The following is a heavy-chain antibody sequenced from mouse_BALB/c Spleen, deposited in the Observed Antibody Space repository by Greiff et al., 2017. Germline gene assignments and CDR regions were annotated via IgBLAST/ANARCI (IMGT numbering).Heavy chain of an antibody. Sequence: EVQGVESGGGLVQPGGSRKLSCAASGFTFSSFGMHWVRQAPEKGLEWVAYISSGSSTIYYADTVKGRFTISRDNPKNTLFLQMTSLRSEDTAMYYCARNAQALMNRFYAMDYWGQGTSVTVSS. V-gene: IGHV5-17*02. D-gene: IGHD2-14*01. J-gene: IGHJ4*01. CDR2: ISSGSSTI. CDR3: ARNAQALMNRFYAMDY. CDR1: GFTFSSFG.